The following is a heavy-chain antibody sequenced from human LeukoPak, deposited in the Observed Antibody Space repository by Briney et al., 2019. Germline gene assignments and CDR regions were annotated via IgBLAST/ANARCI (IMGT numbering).Heavy chain of an antibody. V-gene: IGHV3-66*01. CDR3: ARDKDA. CDR2: IYSDGTT. J-gene: IGHJ5*02. CDR1: GLTVSNNY. Sequence: GGSLRLSCVVSGLTVSNNYMSWVRQAPGKGLEWVSVIYSDGTTSNADSVKGRFTISRDNSKNTVYLQMDSLRAEDTAVYYCARDKDAWGQGTLVTVSS.